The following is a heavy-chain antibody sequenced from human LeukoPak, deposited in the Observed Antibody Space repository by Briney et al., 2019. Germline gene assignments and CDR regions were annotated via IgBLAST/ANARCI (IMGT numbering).Heavy chain of an antibody. J-gene: IGHJ4*02. CDR3: TTAGYNYGGDAPFDY. V-gene: IGHV3-15*01. CDR1: GFTFTNAW. D-gene: IGHD2-21*02. Sequence: GGSLRLSCTAAGFTFTNAWMSWVRQAPGKGLEWVGHIKSKSDGGTIDSAEPVKGRFTLSRDDLKGIVFLQMSSLKVEDTAVYYCTTAGYNYGGDAPFDYWGQGTLVTVSS. CDR2: IKSKSDGGTI.